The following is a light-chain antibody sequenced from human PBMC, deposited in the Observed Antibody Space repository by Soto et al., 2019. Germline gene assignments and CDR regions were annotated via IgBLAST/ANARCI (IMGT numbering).Light chain of an antibody. V-gene: IGLV2-14*01. CDR3: SSYTKSNTLV. J-gene: IGLJ1*01. CDR2: DVT. CDR1: SSDVGAYNS. Sequence: QSALTQPASVSGSPGQSITISCTGTSSDVGAYNSVSWYQQHPGKAPKLMIYDVTNRPSGVSDRFSGSQSGNTASLTISGLQAEDEADYYCSSYTKSNTLVFGAGTKATVL.